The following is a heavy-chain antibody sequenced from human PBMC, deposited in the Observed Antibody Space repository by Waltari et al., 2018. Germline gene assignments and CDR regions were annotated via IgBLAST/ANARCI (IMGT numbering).Heavy chain of an antibody. D-gene: IGHD6-19*01. Sequence: QVQLVESGGGVVQPGRSLRLSCAASGFTFSSYAMHWVRQAPGKGLEWVAVISYDGSNKYYADSVKGRFTSSRDNSKNTLYLQMNSLRAEDTAVYYCARDFPSHSSGWPGGAFDIWGQGTMVTVSS. CDR3: ARDFPSHSSGWPGGAFDI. J-gene: IGHJ3*02. CDR2: ISYDGSNK. CDR1: GFTFSSYA. V-gene: IGHV3-30*01.